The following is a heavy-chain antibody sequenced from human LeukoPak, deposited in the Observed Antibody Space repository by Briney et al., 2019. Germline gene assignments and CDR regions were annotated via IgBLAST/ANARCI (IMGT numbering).Heavy chain of an antibody. V-gene: IGHV3-30*02. CDR1: EFTFSAYA. Sequence: PGGSLRLSCAPSEFTFSAYAMHWVRQAPGRGLEWVAFVRYGGNIKYYADSVNGRFTISRDNSKNTLYLQMNSLRPEDTAVYYCTKDLGTEYNIFDYWGQGTLVTVSS. D-gene: IGHD3-9*01. CDR2: VRYGGNIK. J-gene: IGHJ4*02. CDR3: TKDLGTEYNIFDY.